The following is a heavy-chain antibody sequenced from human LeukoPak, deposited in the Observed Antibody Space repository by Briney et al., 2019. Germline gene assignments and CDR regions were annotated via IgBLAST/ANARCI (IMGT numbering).Heavy chain of an antibody. Sequence: PSETLSLTCTVSGGSISSGGYYWSWIRQHPGKGLEWIGYIHYSGSTYYNPSLKSRVTISVDTSKNQFSLKLSSVTAADTAVYYCARDRASYYDSSGYPDAFDIWGQGTMVTVSS. CDR1: GGSISSGGYY. D-gene: IGHD3-22*01. CDR2: IHYSGST. J-gene: IGHJ3*02. CDR3: ARDRASYYDSSGYPDAFDI. V-gene: IGHV4-31*03.